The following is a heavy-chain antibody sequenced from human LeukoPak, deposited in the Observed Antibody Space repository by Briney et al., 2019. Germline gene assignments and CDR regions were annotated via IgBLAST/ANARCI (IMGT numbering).Heavy chain of an antibody. CDR2: ISYDGSNK. J-gene: IGHJ3*02. V-gene: IGHV3-30-3*01. CDR3: ARASKSEIAGAFDI. Sequence: GRSLRLSCAASGFTFSSYAMHWVRQAPGKGLEWVAVISYDGSNKYYADSVKGRFTISRDNSKNTLYLQMNSLRAEDTAVYYCARASKSEIAGAFDIWGQGTMVTASS. CDR1: GFTFSSYA. D-gene: IGHD6-6*01.